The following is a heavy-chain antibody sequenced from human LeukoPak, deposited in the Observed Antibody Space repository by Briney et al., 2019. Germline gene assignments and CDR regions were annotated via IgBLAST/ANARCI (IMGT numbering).Heavy chain of an antibody. Sequence: GGSLRLSCAASGFTFSSYAMSWVRQAPGKGLEWVSAISGSGGSTYYADSVKGRLTISRDNAKNSLYLQMNSLRAEDTAVYYCAREGRNAFDIWGQGTMVTVSS. CDR3: AREGRNAFDI. CDR1: GFTFSSYA. CDR2: ISGSGGST. J-gene: IGHJ3*02. V-gene: IGHV3-23*01.